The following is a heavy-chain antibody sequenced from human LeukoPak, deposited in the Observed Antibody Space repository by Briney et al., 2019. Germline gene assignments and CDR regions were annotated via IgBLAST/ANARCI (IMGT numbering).Heavy chain of an antibody. CDR1: GGSVSSGSYY. J-gene: IGHJ6*02. V-gene: IGHV4-39*07. CDR2: INHSGST. Sequence: PSETLSLTCTVSGGSVSSGSYYWSWIRQPPGKGLEWIGEINHSGSTNYNPSLKSRVTISVDTSKNQFSLKLSSVTAADTAVYYCARVKRAPNIVVVPAARNHYGMDVWGQGTTVTVSS. CDR3: ARVKRAPNIVVVPAARNHYGMDV. D-gene: IGHD2-2*01.